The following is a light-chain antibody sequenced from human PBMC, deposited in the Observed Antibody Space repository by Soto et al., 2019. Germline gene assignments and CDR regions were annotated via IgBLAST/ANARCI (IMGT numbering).Light chain of an antibody. Sequence: QSVLTKPPSVSGAPGQRVTISCTGSSSNIGAGYDVHWYQQLPGTAPKLLIYGNSNRPSGVPDRFSGSKSGTSASLAITGLQAEDEADYYFQSYDSSLSAVVFGGGTQLTVL. J-gene: IGLJ2*01. CDR2: GNS. CDR1: SSNIGAGYD. CDR3: QSYDSSLSAVV. V-gene: IGLV1-40*01.